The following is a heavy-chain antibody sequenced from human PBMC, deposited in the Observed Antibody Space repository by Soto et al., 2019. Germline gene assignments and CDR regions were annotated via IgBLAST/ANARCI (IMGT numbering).Heavy chain of an antibody. CDR1: GGSISNYY. J-gene: IGHJ4*02. CDR2: IDTSGST. V-gene: IGHV4-4*07. Sequence: PSETLSLTCTVSGGSISNYYCNWIRQPAGKGLEWIGRIDTSGSTNYNPSLKSRVTMSVDTSKQEFSLKLSSVTAADTALYYCARGGQDFGSGPFDYGGRGPLVTVSS. CDR3: ARGGQDFGSGPFDY. D-gene: IGHD3-3*01.